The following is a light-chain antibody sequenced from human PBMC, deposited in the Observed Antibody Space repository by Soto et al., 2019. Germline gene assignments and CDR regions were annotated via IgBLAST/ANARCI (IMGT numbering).Light chain of an antibody. CDR3: HQRDSRPWP. CDR1: QSVGSSY. CDR2: ATS. V-gene: IGKV3-11*01. Sequence: GLSQSPGTLSLTKGKRATLSCRASQSVGSSYLAWYQQKPGQPPRLIIYATSNRASGIPARFSGSGSGTDFTLTISSLEPEDFAVYYCHQRDSRPWPFGQRTKL. J-gene: IGKJ1*01.